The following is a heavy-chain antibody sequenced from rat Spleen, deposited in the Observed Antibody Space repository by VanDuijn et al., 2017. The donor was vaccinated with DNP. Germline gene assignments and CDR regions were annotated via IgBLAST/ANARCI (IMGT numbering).Heavy chain of an antibody. D-gene: IGHD1-7*01. V-gene: IGHV3-1*01. CDR3: ARWTRYFDY. CDR2: ISYSGST. CDR1: GYSITSNY. Sequence: EVQLQESGSGLVKPSQSLSLTCSVTGYSITSNYWGWIRKFPGNKLEYIGHISYSGSTNYNPSLKSRPAITRDTSKNHFLLHLNSVTTEDTATYYCARWTRYFDYWGQGIMVTVSS. J-gene: IGHJ2*01.